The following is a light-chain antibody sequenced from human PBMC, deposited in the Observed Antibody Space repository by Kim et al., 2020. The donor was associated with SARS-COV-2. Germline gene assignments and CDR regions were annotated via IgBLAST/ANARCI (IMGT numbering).Light chain of an antibody. CDR2: CAS. CDR3: QQYYTTPLT. J-gene: IGKJ4*01. CDR1: QSVLYSSNNKSY. Sequence: ATINCKSTQSVLYSSNNKSYLAWYQQKPGQPPKLLIYCASTRESGVPDRFSGSGSGTDFTLTISSLQAEDVAVYYCQQYYTTPLTFGGGTKVDIK. V-gene: IGKV4-1*01.